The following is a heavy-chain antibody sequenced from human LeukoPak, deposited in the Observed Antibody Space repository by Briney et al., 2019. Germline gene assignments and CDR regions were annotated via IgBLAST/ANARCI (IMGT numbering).Heavy chain of an antibody. CDR1: GFSFSSYG. V-gene: IGHV3-33*01. CDR2: IWYDGSNK. D-gene: IGHD3-9*01. Sequence: PGGSLRLSCAASGFSFSSYGMHWVRQAPGKGLEWGAVIWYDGSNKYYVDSVKGRFTISRDNSKSTLYLQMHSLRAEDTAVYYCARDLKALRYFDWLSDWGQGTLVTVSS. J-gene: IGHJ4*02. CDR3: ARDLKALRYFDWLSD.